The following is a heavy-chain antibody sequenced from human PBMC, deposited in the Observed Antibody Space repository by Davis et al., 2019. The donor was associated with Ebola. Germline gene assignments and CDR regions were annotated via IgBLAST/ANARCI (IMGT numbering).Heavy chain of an antibody. D-gene: IGHD3-10*01. CDR3: ARVLDSYYYGSGNYFDY. V-gene: IGHV3-21*01. CDR1: GFTFSSYS. CDR2: ISSSSSYI. Sequence: GESLKISCAASGFTFSSYSMNWVRQAPGKGLEWVSSISSSSSYIYYADSVKGRFTISRDNAKNSLYLQMNSLRAEDTAVYYCARVLDSYYYGSGNYFDYWGQGTLVTVSS. J-gene: IGHJ4*02.